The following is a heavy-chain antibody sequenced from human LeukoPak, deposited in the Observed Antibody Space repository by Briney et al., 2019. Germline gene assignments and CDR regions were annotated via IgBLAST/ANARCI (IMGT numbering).Heavy chain of an antibody. Sequence: PSETLSLTCAVYGGSFSGYYWSWIRQPPGKGLEWIGEINHSGSTNYNPSLKSRVTISVDTSKNQFSLKLSSVTAADTAVYYCANSATLYCSSTSCYGGYWGQGTLVTVSS. CDR3: ANSATLYCSSTSCYGGY. CDR2: INHSGST. J-gene: IGHJ4*02. D-gene: IGHD2-2*01. V-gene: IGHV4-34*01. CDR1: GGSFSGYY.